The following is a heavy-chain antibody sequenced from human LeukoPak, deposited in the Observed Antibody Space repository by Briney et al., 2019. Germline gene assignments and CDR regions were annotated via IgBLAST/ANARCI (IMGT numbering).Heavy chain of an antibody. Sequence: DSLKISCKGSGYSFTNYWIGWVRQMPGKGLEWMGIIYPGDSDTRYSPSFQGQVTISADKSISTAYLQWSSLKASDTAMYYCAREAYGSGSPLDYWGQGTLVTVSS. D-gene: IGHD3-10*01. CDR1: GYSFTNYW. V-gene: IGHV5-51*01. J-gene: IGHJ4*02. CDR3: AREAYGSGSPLDY. CDR2: IYPGDSDT.